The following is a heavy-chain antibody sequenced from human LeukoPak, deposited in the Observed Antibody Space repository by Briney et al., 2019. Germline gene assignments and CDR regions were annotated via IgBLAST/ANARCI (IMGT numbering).Heavy chain of an antibody. Sequence: SQTLSLTCAVSGGSISSGGYSWSWIRQPPGKGLEWIGYIYHSGSTNYNPSLKSRVTISVDTSKNQFSLKLSSVTAADTAVYYCARHAGDGYNHYDIWGQGTMVTVSS. CDR3: ARHAGDGYNHYDI. CDR2: IYHSGST. CDR1: GGSISSGGYS. J-gene: IGHJ3*02. V-gene: IGHV4-30-2*01. D-gene: IGHD5-12*01.